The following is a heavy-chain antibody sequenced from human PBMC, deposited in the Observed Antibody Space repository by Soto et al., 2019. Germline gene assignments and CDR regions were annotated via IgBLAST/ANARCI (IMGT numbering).Heavy chain of an antibody. Sequence: ASVKVSCKASGYTFTSYGISWVRQAPGQGLEWMGWISAYNGNTNYAQKLQGRVTMTTDTSTSTAYMELRSLRSDDTAAHYCARGVKGYCSGGSCYSGWFDPWGQGTLVTVSS. CDR3: ARGVKGYCSGGSCYSGWFDP. CDR1: GYTFTSYG. CDR2: ISAYNGNT. D-gene: IGHD2-15*01. J-gene: IGHJ5*02. V-gene: IGHV1-18*01.